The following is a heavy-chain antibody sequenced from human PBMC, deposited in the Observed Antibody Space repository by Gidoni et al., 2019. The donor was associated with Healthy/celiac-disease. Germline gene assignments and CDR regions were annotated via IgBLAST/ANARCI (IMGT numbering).Heavy chain of an antibody. J-gene: IGHJ3*02. V-gene: IGHV3-23*01. CDR2: ISGSAGST. D-gene: IGHD3-22*01. CDR3: AKDIAYYYDSSGYHDAFDI. Sequence: EVQLLESGGGLVQPGGSLRLCGEASGFTFSIDARSWARQAQGEGLEWVSAISGSAGSTYYADSVKGRFTISRDNSKNTLYLQMNSLRAEDTAVYYCAKDIAYYYDSSGYHDAFDIWGQGTMVTVSS. CDR1: GFTFSIDA.